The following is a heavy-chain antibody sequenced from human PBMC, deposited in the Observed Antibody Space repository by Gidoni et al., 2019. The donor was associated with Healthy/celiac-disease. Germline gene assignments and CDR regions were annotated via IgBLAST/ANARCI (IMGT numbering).Heavy chain of an antibody. J-gene: IGHJ5*02. CDR1: GGSISSSNW. V-gene: IGHV4-4*02. CDR2: IYHSGST. Sequence: QVQLQESGPGLVKPSGTLSLTCAVSGGSISSSNWWSWVRQPPGKGLEWIWEIYHSGSTNYTPSLKSRVTISVDKSKNHFSLKLSSVTAADTAVYYCARVTLGYCSSTSCYSSGWFDPWGQGTLVTVSS. D-gene: IGHD2-2*01. CDR3: ARVTLGYCSSTSCYSSGWFDP.